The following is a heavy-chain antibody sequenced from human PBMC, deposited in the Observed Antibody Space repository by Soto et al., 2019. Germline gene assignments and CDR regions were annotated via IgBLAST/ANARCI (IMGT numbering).Heavy chain of an antibody. D-gene: IGHD4-17*01. J-gene: IGHJ4*02. CDR2: INHSGST. CDR3: AREISQSRIHGYGDPLYFDY. Sequence: SETLSLTCAVYGGSFSGYYWSWIRQPPGKGLEWIGEINHSGSTNYNPSLKSRVTISVDTPKNQFSLKLSSVTAADTAVYYCAREISQSRIHGYGDPLYFDYWGQGTLVTVSS. V-gene: IGHV4-34*01. CDR1: GGSFSGYY.